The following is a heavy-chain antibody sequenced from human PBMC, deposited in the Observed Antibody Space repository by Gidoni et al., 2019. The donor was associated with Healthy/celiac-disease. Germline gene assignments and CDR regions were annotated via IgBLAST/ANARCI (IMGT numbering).Heavy chain of an antibody. Sequence: QLQLQESGPGLVTPSETLSLPCTVSGGPISSSSYYWGWIRQPPGKGLEWIGSIYYSGSTYYNPSLKSRVTISVDTSKNQFSLKLSSVTAADTAVYYCCIAAADYFDYWGQGTLVTVSS. CDR2: IYYSGST. D-gene: IGHD6-13*01. CDR3: CIAAADYFDY. J-gene: IGHJ4*02. V-gene: IGHV4-39*01. CDR1: GGPISSSSYY.